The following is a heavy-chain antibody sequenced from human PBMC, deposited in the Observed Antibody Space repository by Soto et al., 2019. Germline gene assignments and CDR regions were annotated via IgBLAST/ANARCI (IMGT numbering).Heavy chain of an antibody. D-gene: IGHD4-4*01. V-gene: IGHV3-23*01. CDR1: GFTFSSYA. CDR3: AILQILNEPPDAFDI. Sequence: RHSCAASGFTFSSYAMSWVRQAPGKGLEWVSAISGSGGSTYYADSVKGRFTISRDNSKNTLYLQMNSLRAEDTAVYYCAILQILNEPPDAFDIWGQETMITVSS. CDR2: ISGSGGST. J-gene: IGHJ3*02.